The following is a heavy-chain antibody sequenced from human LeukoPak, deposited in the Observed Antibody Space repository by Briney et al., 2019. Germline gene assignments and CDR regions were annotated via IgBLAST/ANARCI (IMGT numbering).Heavy chain of an antibody. CDR1: GGTFSSYA. CDR3: ARGLRFLEWLSWGKFDY. V-gene: IGHV1-69*05. D-gene: IGHD3-3*01. J-gene: IGHJ4*02. CDR2: IIPIFGTA. Sequence: ASVKVSCKASGGTFSSYAISWVRQAPGQGLEWMGRIIPIFGTANYAQKFQGRVTITTDESTSTAYMELSRLRSDDTAVYYCARGLRFLEWLSWGKFDYWGQGTLVTVSS.